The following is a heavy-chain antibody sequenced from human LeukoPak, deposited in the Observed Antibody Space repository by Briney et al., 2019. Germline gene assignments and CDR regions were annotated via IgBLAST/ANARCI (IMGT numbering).Heavy chain of an antibody. CDR3: ARDIVVVSAARGFGY. CDR1: GYTFTGYY. CDR2: IKPNSGGT. V-gene: IGHV1-2*02. Sequence: GASVKVSCKASGYTFTGYYMHWVRQAPGQGLEWMGWIKPNSGGTNYAQKFQDRVTMTRDTSISTAYMELSRLRSDDTAVYYCARDIVVVSAARGFGYWGQGTLVTVSS. D-gene: IGHD2-2*01. J-gene: IGHJ4*02.